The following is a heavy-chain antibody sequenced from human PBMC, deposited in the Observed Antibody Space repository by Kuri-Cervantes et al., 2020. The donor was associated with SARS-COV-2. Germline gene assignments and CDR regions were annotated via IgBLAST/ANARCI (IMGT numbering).Heavy chain of an antibody. V-gene: IGHV4-59*12. D-gene: IGHD3-3*01. CDR1: GGSISSYY. CDR2: IYYSGST. CDR3: ARGTGSYYDFWSGSNFDY. Sequence: SETLSLTCTVSGGSISSYYWNWIRQPPGKGLEWIGYIYYSGSTNYNPSLKSRVTISVDTSKNQFSLKLSSVTAADTAVYYCARGTGSYYDFWSGSNFDYWGQGTLVTVSS. J-gene: IGHJ4*02.